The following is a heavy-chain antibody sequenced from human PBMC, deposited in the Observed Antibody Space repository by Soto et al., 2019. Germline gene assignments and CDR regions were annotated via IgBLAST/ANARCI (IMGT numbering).Heavy chain of an antibody. CDR1: GGSVSSGSYY. CDR2: IYYSGST. J-gene: IGHJ5*02. V-gene: IGHV4-61*01. CDR3: ARAVRTYYDFWSGSDPYWFDP. D-gene: IGHD3-3*01. Sequence: SETLSLTCTVSGGSVSSGSYYWSWIRQPPGKGLEWIGYIYYSGSTNYNPSLKSRVTISVDTSKNQFSLKLSSVTAADTAVYYCARAVRTYYDFWSGSDPYWFDPWGQGTLVTVSS.